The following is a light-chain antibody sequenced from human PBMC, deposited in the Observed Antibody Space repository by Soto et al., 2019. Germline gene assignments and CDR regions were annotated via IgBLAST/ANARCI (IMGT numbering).Light chain of an antibody. Sequence: EIVLTQSPGTLSLSPGERATLSCRASQSVSSNFLAWYQQKPGQAPRLLIYGASSRATGIPDRFNGSWSGTDFTLTISRLEPEDFAVYYCHQCGNSPPWTFGQGTKVDIK. J-gene: IGKJ1*01. V-gene: IGKV3-20*01. CDR1: QSVSSNF. CDR3: HQCGNSPPWT. CDR2: GAS.